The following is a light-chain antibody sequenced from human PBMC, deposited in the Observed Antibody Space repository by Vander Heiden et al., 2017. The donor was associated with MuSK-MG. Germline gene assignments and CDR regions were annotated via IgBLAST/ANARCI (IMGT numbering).Light chain of an antibody. CDR3: QQYDNLPIT. J-gene: IGKJ5*01. CDR2: DAS. CDR1: QDISNY. V-gene: IGKV1-33*01. Sequence: DIQMTQSPSSLSASVGDRVTITCQASQDISNYLNWYQQKPGKAPKLLIYDASNLETGVPSRFSGSGSGTDFIFTISSLQPEDVATYYCQQYDNLPITFGQGTRLEMK.